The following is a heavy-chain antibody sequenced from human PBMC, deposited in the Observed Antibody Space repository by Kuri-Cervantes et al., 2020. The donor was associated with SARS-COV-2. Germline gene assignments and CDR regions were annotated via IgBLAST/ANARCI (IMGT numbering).Heavy chain of an antibody. CDR2: IRYDGSNK. Sequence: GESLKISCAASGFTFSDYYMSWIRQAPGKGLEWVAFIRYDGSNKYYADSVKGRFTISRDNSKNTLYLQMNSLRAEDTAVYYCAKDPPPAGYWGQGTLVTVSS. V-gene: IGHV3-30*02. CDR1: GFTFSDYY. CDR3: AKDPPPAGY. J-gene: IGHJ4*02.